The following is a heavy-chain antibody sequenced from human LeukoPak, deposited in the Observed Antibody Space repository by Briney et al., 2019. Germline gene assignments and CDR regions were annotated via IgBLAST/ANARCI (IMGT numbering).Heavy chain of an antibody. J-gene: IGHJ4*02. V-gene: IGHV3-11*01. D-gene: IGHD3-9*01. CDR3: ARNDLLTGYFNPPDF. CDR1: GFIFGDYY. CDR2: ISRNGETI. Sequence: GGSLRLSCAASGFIFGDYYMSWIRQAPGKGLEWVAYISRNGETIYYADSVKGRFTISRDNSKNSVYLQMNSLTAEDTAVYYCARNDLLTGYFNPPDFWGQGTLVTVSS.